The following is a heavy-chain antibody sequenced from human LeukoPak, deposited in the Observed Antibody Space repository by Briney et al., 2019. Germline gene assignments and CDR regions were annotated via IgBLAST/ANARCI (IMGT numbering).Heavy chain of an antibody. CDR1: GGSISIYY. V-gene: IGHV4-4*07. CDR2: IYNSGST. CDR3: ARGPTTVTRAFSY. Sequence: SGRLSLTCTVSGGSISIYYWRWVPESAGEGVEWSGRIYNSGSTNYTTPLKSGVTTSIETSKNHFSLTLSSVTAAHTAVYYCARGPTTVTRAFSYWGPGNLVTLSS. J-gene: IGHJ4*02. D-gene: IGHD4-17*01.